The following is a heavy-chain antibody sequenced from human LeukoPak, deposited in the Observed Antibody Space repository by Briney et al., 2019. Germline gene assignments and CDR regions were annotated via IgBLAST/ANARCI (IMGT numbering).Heavy chain of an antibody. D-gene: IGHD1-1*01. V-gene: IGHV3-30*03. CDR2: KSYDGSDK. J-gene: IGHJ4*02. CDR1: GFIFNTHG. CDR3: ARDRTYTWTFDY. Sequence: PGGSLRLSCAASGFIFNTHGMHWVRQAPGKGLEWVAVKSYDGSDKYFADSVEGRFTTSRDDSKNMMYLQMNSLRAEDTAVYYCARDRTYTWTFDYWGQGTLVTVSS.